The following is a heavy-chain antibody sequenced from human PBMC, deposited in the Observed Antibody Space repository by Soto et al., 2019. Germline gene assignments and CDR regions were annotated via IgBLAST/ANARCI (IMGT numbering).Heavy chain of an antibody. CDR3: ARRPWGVAVDF. V-gene: IGHV4-39*01. J-gene: IGHJ4*02. CDR1: GDSISNSDNY. CDR2: IYYSGST. D-gene: IGHD3-10*01. Sequence: PSETLSLTCTVSGDSISNSDNYWGWIRQPPGKGLEWIGSIYYSGSTNDNPSLKSRVTISADTSKNQFSLKLRSVTAADTAIYYCARRPWGVAVDFWGQGTLVTVSS.